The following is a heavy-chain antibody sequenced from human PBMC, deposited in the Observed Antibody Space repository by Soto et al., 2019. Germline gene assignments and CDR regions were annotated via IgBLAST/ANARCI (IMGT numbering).Heavy chain of an antibody. CDR1: GYTFTSYG. V-gene: IGHV1-2*04. CDR2: INPNSGGT. D-gene: IGHD3-22*01. CDR3: ARYPYYYDSSGSRYFQH. Sequence: ASVKVSCKASGYTFTSYGISWVRQAPGQGLEWMGWINPNSGGTNYAQKFQGWVTMTRDTSISTAYMELSRLRSDDTAVYYCARYPYYYDSSGSRYFQHWGQGTLVTVSS. J-gene: IGHJ1*01.